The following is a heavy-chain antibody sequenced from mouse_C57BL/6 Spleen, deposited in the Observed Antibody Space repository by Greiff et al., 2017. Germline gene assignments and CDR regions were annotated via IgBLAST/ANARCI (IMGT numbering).Heavy chain of an antibody. CDR2: IDPETGGT. D-gene: IGHD1-1*01. Sequence: QVQLKESGAELVRPGASVTLSCKASGYTFTDYEMHWVKQTPVHGLEWIGAIDPETGGTAYNQKFKGKAILTADKSSSTAYMELRSLTSEDSAVYYCTRATTGVAWYFDVWGTGTTVTVSS. V-gene: IGHV1-15*01. CDR1: GYTFTDYE. CDR3: TRATTGVAWYFDV. J-gene: IGHJ1*03.